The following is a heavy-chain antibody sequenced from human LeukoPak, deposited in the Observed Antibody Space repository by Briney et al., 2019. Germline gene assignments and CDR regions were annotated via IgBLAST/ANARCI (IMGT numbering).Heavy chain of an antibody. Sequence: SETLSLTCTVSGGSISSSSYYWGWIRQPPGKGLEWIGSIYYSGSTYYNPSLKSRVTISVDTSKNQFSLKLSSVTAADTAVYYCARQNPLGETNSGIEDYYYGMDVWGQGTTVTVSS. V-gene: IGHV4-39*07. CDR1: GGSISSSSYY. J-gene: IGHJ6*02. CDR3: ARQNPLGETNSGIEDYYYGMDV. CDR2: IYYSGST. D-gene: IGHD1-26*01.